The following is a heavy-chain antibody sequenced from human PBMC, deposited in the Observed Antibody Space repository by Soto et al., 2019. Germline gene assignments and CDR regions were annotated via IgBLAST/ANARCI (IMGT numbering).Heavy chain of an antibody. J-gene: IGHJ3*02. Sequence: PSETLSLTCTVSGGSISSGGYYWSWIRQHPGKGLEWIGYIYYSGSTYYNPSLKSRVTISVDTSKNQFSLKLSSVTAADTAVYYCAREASPTTYAFDIWGQGTMVTVSS. CDR2: IYYSGST. CDR3: AREASPTTYAFDI. V-gene: IGHV4-31*03. D-gene: IGHD1-7*01. CDR1: GGSISSGGYY.